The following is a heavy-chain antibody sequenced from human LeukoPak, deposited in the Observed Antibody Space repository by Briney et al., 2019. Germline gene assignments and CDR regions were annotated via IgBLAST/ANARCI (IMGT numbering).Heavy chain of an antibody. CDR3: ARGNNGDYGEYNWFDP. CDR1: GGSISSSSYY. J-gene: IGHJ5*02. V-gene: IGHV4-39*07. Sequence: PSETLSLTCTVSGGSISSSSYYWGWIRQPPGKGLEWIGSIYYSGSTYYNLSLKSRVTISVDTSKNQVSLKLSSVTAADTAVYYCARGNNGDYGEYNWFDPWGQGTLVTVSS. D-gene: IGHD4-17*01. CDR2: IYYSGST.